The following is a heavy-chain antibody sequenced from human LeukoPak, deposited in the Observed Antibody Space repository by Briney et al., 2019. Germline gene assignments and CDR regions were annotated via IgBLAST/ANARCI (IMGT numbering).Heavy chain of an antibody. CDR2: FGGSGGST. D-gene: IGHD2-15*01. V-gene: IGHV3-23*01. Sequence: GGSLRLSCAASGFTFSSYAMIWVRQAPGKGLEWVSVFGGSGGSTYYADSVKGRFTISRDNSKNTLYLQMNSLRAEDTAVYYCAKDLGSGYYYYYGMDVWGQGTTVTVSS. CDR1: GFTFSSYA. CDR3: AKDLGSGYYYYYGMDV. J-gene: IGHJ6*02.